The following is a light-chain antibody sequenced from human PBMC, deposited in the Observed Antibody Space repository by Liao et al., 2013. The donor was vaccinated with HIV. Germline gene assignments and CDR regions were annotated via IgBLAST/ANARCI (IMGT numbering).Light chain of an antibody. CDR3: QVWDGDFAV. CDR2: YDK. CDR1: SVGSKS. V-gene: IGLV3-21*04. Sequence: SYVLSQPPAVSVAPGETATITCGGHSVGSKSVHWYQQKPGQAPELVIHYDKDRPSGIPERFSGSNSGNTATLTITRVEAGDEADYYCQVWDGDFAVFGGGTKLTVL. J-gene: IGLJ2*01.